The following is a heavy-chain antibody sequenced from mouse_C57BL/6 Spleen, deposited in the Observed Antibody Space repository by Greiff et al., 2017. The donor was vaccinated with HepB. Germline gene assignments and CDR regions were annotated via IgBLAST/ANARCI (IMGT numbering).Heavy chain of an antibody. CDR2: IHPNSGST. CDR3: ARSGTVVAFDY. CDR1: GYTFTSYW. Sequence: QVQLKQSGAELVKPGASVKLSCKASGYTFTSYWMHWVKQRPGQGLEWIGMIHPNSGSTNYNEKFKSKATLTVDKSSSTAYMQLSSLTSEDSAVYYCARSGTVVAFDYWGQGTTLTVSS. J-gene: IGHJ2*01. V-gene: IGHV1-64*01. D-gene: IGHD1-1*01.